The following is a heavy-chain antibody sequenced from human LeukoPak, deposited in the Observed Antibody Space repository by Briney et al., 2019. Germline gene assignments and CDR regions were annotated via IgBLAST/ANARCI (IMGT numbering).Heavy chain of an antibody. CDR2: ISGSGDNT. D-gene: IGHD2-21*02. V-gene: IGHV3-23*01. Sequence: GGSLRLSCAASGFTFSNYAMSWVRQAPGKGLEWVSAISGSGDNTYYADSVKGRFTVSRDNSKNTLYVQMKSLRAEDTAAYYCAKDFVVVPGNVNYFDYWGQGTLVTVSS. CDR1: GFTFSNYA. J-gene: IGHJ4*02. CDR3: AKDFVVVPGNVNYFDY.